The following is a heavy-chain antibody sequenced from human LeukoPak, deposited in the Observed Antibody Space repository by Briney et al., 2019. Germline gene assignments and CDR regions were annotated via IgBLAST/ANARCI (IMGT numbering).Heavy chain of an antibody. J-gene: IGHJ3*02. CDR2: IRHDGSKK. CDR1: GFSFSSYG. D-gene: IGHD1-26*01. Sequence: GRSLRLSCAASGFSFSSYGMHWVRQAPGKGLEGVAFIRHDGSKKYYADSVKGRFTISRDNSKNTLYLQMNSLRSEDTAVYYCVKDYSGTDGLDIWGQGTRVTVS. CDR3: VKDYSGTDGLDI. V-gene: IGHV3-30*02.